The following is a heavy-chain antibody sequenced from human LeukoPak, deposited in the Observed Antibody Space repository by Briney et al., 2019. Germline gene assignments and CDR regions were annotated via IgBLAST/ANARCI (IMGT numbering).Heavy chain of an antibody. V-gene: IGHV1-2*02. CDR3: ASGASVTYLDMFYFDY. D-gene: IGHD2-21*02. CDR2: INPNSGGT. Sequence: ASVKVSCKASGYTFTGYYIHWVRQAPGQGLEWMGWINPNSGGTNYAEKFQGRVTMTRDTSISTAYMELSRLRSDDTAVYYCASGASVTYLDMFYFDYWGQGTLVTVSS. CDR1: GYTFTGYY. J-gene: IGHJ4*02.